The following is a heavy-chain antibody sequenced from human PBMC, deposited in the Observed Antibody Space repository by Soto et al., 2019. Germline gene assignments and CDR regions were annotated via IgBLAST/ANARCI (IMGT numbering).Heavy chain of an antibody. V-gene: IGHV1-69*12. J-gene: IGHJ6*02. D-gene: IGHD5-18*01. CDR1: GGTFSSYA. Sequence: QVQLVQSGAEVKKPGSSVKVSCKASGGTFSSYAISWVRQAPGQGLEWMGGIIPIFGTANYAQKFQGRVTITADESTSTAYTELSSLRSEDTAVYYCARNLGYSYDVRGTYYYYGMDVWGQGTTVTVSS. CDR2: IIPIFGTA. CDR3: ARNLGYSYDVRGTYYYYGMDV.